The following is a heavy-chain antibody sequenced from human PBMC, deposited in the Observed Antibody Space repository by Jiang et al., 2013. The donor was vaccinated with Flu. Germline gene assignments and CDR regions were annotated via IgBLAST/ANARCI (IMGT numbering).Heavy chain of an antibody. V-gene: IGHV6-1*01. CDR3: ARVETLRWDDAFDI. CDR1: GDSVSSNSAA. CDR2: TYYRSKWYN. D-gene: IGHD1-26*01. Sequence: QTLSLTCAVSGDSVSSNSAAWNWIRQSPSRGLEWLGRTYYRSKWYNDYAVSVKSRITINPDTSKNQFSLQLNSVTPEDTAVYYCARVETLRWDDAFDIWGQGTMVTVSS. J-gene: IGHJ3*02.